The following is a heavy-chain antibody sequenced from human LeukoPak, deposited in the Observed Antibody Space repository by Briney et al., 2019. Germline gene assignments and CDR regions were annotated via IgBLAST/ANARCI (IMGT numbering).Heavy chain of an antibody. CDR2: ISGSGGST. Sequence: SGGSLRLSCAASGFTFSSYAMSWVRQAPGKGLEWFSVISGSGGSTHYADSVKGRFTISRDNSKNTLYLQMNCLRAEDTAVYYCAKSIVVVVTVWYFDLWGRGALVTVSS. V-gene: IGHV3-23*01. D-gene: IGHD2-15*01. CDR3: AKSIVVVVTVWYFDL. J-gene: IGHJ2*01. CDR1: GFTFSSYA.